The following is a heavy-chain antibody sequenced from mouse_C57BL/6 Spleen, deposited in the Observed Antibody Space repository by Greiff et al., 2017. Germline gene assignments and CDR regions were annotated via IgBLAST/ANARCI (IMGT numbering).Heavy chain of an antibody. CDR3: ARQLRGFAY. V-gene: IGHV1-18*01. CDR1: GYTFTDYN. Sequence: VQLQQSGPELVKPGASVKIPCKASGYTFTDYNMAWVKQSHGKSLEWIGDINPNNGGTIYNQKFKGKATLTVDKSSSTAYMELRSLTYEDTAVYYCARQLRGFAYWGQGTLVTVSA. J-gene: IGHJ3*01. CDR2: INPNNGGT. D-gene: IGHD3-2*02.